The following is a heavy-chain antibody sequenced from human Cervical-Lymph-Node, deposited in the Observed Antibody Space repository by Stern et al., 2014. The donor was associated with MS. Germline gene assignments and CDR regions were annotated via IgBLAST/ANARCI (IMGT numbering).Heavy chain of an antibody. V-gene: IGHV2-70*01. CDR1: GFSLSTSGMC. J-gene: IGHJ4*02. CDR3: ARTTAHDYGDYGYFDY. CDR2: IDWDDDK. D-gene: IGHD4-17*01. Sequence: QVTLKESGPALVKPTQTLTLTCTFSGFSLSTSGMCVSWIRQPPGKALDGLALIDWDDDKYYSTSLKTRLTISKDPSKNQVVLTMTNMDPVDTATYYCARTTAHDYGDYGYFDYWGQGTLVTVSS.